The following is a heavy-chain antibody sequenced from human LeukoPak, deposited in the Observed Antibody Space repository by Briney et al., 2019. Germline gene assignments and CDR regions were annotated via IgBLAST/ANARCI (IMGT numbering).Heavy chain of an antibody. CDR1: GGSISSGGYY. Sequence: SETLSLTCTVSGGSISSGGYYWSWIRQHPGKGLEWIGYIYYSGSTYYNPSLKSRVTISVDTSKNQFSLKLSSVTAADTAVYYCARAKTFGYDSSGYYVNWFDPWGQGTLDTVSS. V-gene: IGHV4-31*03. CDR2: IYYSGST. J-gene: IGHJ5*02. D-gene: IGHD3-22*01. CDR3: ARAKTFGYDSSGYYVNWFDP.